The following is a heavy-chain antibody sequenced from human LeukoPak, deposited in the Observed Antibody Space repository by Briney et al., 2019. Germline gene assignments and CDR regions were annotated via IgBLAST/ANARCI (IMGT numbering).Heavy chain of an antibody. V-gene: IGHV3-53*05. CDR1: GFTFSTYS. J-gene: IGHJ6*02. CDR2: IYSGGST. CDR3: AREKSGSYFPYYYGMDV. Sequence: GGSLRLSCAASGFTFSTYSMNWVRQAPGKGLEWVSVIYSGGSTYYADSVKGRFTISRDNSKNTLYLQMNSLRAEDTAVYYCAREKSGSYFPYYYGMDVWGQGTTVTVSS. D-gene: IGHD1-26*01.